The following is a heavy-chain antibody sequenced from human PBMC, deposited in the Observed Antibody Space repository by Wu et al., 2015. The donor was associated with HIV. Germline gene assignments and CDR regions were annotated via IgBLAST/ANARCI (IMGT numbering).Heavy chain of an antibody. D-gene: IGHD2-2*02. CDR1: GDTFNNYA. Sequence: QVQLVQSGAEVKKPGSSVTVSCKASGDTFNNYAINWVRQATGQGLEWMGWMNPSSGDTAYSQKFQGRVTITRDTSITTAYMELGGLRPEDTAVYFCARSPKLGHCLGTSCYMSDYWGQGTLVTVSS. CDR3: ARSPKLGHCLGTSCYMSDY. J-gene: IGHJ4*02. V-gene: IGHV1-8*01. CDR2: MNPSSGDT.